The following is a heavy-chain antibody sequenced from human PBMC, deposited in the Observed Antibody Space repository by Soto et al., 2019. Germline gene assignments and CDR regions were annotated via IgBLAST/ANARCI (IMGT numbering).Heavy chain of an antibody. Sequence: GASVKVSCKASGGTFSSYAISGVRQAPGQGLEWMGGIIPIFGTANYAQKFQGRVTITADESTSTAYMELSSLRSEDTAVYYCARDLVRNTYPRSGLYYYYGMDVWGQGTTVTVSS. CDR1: GGTFSSYA. CDR2: IIPIFGTA. J-gene: IGHJ6*02. D-gene: IGHD2-15*01. CDR3: ARDLVRNTYPRSGLYYYYGMDV. V-gene: IGHV1-69*13.